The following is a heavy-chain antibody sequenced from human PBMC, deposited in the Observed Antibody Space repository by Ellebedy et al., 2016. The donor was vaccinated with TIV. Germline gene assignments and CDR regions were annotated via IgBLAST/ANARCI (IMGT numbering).Heavy chain of an antibody. V-gene: IGHV3-23*03. D-gene: IGHD3-10*01. CDR1: GFTFSGYG. CDR2: IYAGGST. CDR3: ARGRPNYGDFPS. J-gene: IGHJ1*01. Sequence: GESLKISXAASGFTFSGYGMSWVRQAPGKWLEWVSVIYAGGSTYYADSVRGRFTISRDNSNNIVYLQMDSMRAEDTALYYCARGRPNYGDFPSWGQGTLVTVSS.